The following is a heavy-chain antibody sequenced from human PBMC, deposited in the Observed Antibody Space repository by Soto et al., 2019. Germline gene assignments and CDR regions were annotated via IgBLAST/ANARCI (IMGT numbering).Heavy chain of an antibody. V-gene: IGHV3-23*01. J-gene: IGHJ4*02. CDR2: ISGSGGST. Sequence: EVQLLESGGGLVQPGGSLRLSCAASGFTFSSYAMSWVRQAPGKGLEWVSAISGSGGSTYYADSVKGRFTISRDNSKNTLYLEMNSLGAEDTALYYCAKDGYYYSSGYYAYWGQGTLVTVSS. CDR3: AKDGYYYSSGYYAY. D-gene: IGHD3-22*01. CDR1: GFTFSSYA.